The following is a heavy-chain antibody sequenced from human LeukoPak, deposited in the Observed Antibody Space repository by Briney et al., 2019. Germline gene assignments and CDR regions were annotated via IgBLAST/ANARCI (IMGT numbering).Heavy chain of an antibody. J-gene: IGHJ4*02. CDR1: GYTFTGYY. CDR2: INPNSGGT. V-gene: IGHV1-2*02. D-gene: IGHD3-22*01. CDR3: ARDSDSSGSVYY. Sequence: ASVKVSCKASGYTFTGYYMHWVLQAPGRGLEWMGWINPNSGGTNYAQKFQGRVTMTRNTSISTAYMELSRLRSDDTAVYYCARDSDSSGSVYYWGQGTLVTVSS.